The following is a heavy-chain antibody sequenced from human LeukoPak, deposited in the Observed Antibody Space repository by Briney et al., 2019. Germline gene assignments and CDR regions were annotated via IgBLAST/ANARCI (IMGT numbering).Heavy chain of an antibody. CDR2: IKQDGSKK. Sequence: GGSPRLSCAGSEFTFSSYVMSWVRQAPGKGLEWVANIKQDGSKKSYVDSVKGRFTISRDNAKNSLYLQMNSLRAEDTAIYYCTRVGYIDEGIDYWGQGTLVTVSS. CDR1: EFTFSSYV. V-gene: IGHV3-7*04. J-gene: IGHJ4*02. D-gene: IGHD5-24*01. CDR3: TRVGYIDEGIDY.